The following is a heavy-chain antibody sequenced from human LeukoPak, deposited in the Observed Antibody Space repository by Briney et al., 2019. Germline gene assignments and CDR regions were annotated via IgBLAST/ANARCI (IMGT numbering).Heavy chain of an antibody. CDR3: ARGTGEGYTYGRYYFDY. CDR2: IYHSGST. CDR1: GGSISTYY. J-gene: IGHJ4*02. D-gene: IGHD5-18*01. Sequence: SETLSLTCTVSGGSISTYYWSWIRQPPGKGLEWIGYIYHSGSTNYNPSLKSRITISVDTSQNQFSLKLSSVTAADTAVYYCARGTGEGYTYGRYYFDYWGQGTLVTVSS. V-gene: IGHV4-59*01.